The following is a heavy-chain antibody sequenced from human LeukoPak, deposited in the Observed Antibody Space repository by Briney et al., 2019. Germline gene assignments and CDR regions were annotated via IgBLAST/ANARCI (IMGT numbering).Heavy chain of an antibody. CDR2: IYYSGST. J-gene: IGHJ4*02. CDR3: ARLLIPNYYFDY. V-gene: IGHV4-59*01. CDR1: GGSISSYY. D-gene: IGHD1-7*01. Sequence: SETLSLTCTVSGGSISSYYWSWIRQPPGKGPEWIGYIYYSGSTNYNPSLKSRVTISVDTSKNQFSLKLSSVTAADTAVYYCARLLIPNYYFDYWGQGTLVTVSS.